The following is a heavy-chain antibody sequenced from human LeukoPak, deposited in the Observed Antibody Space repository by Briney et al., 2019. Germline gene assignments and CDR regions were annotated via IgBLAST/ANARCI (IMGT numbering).Heavy chain of an antibody. Sequence: GGSLRLSCAGSGFPFSSYPISSVRQPPGKGLEGVSAITASGDSTYSADSVKGRFTISRDNSRNTLFLEMSSMRAADTAVYYCALNRRAHLRPTFDDWGPGTLVTVSS. CDR1: GFPFSSYP. CDR2: ITASGDST. J-gene: IGHJ4*02. D-gene: IGHD3-16*02. CDR3: ALNRRAHLRPTFDD. V-gene: IGHV3-23*01.